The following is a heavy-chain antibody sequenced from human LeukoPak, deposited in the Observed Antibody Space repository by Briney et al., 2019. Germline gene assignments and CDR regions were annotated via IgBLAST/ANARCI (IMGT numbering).Heavy chain of an antibody. J-gene: IGHJ5*02. CDR1: GGSISTNY. CDR2: IYYSEST. Sequence: SETLSLTCTGSGGSISTNYWSWIRQPPGKGLEGIGHIYYSESTNYHHSLKSLVTISADTSKNQFSLKLSSVAAADTSVYYCVRHSSHWFDPWGQGALVTVSS. CDR3: VRHSSHWFDP. V-gene: IGHV4-59*08.